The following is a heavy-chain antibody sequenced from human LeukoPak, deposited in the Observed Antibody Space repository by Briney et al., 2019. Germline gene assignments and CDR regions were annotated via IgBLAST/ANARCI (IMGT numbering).Heavy chain of an antibody. Sequence: PGGSLRLSCAASGFTFSSYAMHWVRQAPGKGLEWVAVISYDGSNKYYADSVKGRFTISRDNSKNTLYLQMNSLRAEDTAVYYCAGILSHEAFDIWGQGTMVTVSS. D-gene: IGHD2/OR15-2a*01. V-gene: IGHV3-30-3*01. CDR3: AGILSHEAFDI. J-gene: IGHJ3*02. CDR1: GFTFSSYA. CDR2: ISYDGSNK.